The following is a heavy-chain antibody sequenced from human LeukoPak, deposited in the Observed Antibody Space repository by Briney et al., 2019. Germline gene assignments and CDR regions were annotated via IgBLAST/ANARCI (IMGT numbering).Heavy chain of an antibody. CDR2: ISGSGDST. CDR1: GFTFSSYA. J-gene: IGHJ5*02. V-gene: IGHV3-23*01. D-gene: IGHD4-23*01. Sequence: GGSLRLSCAASGFTFSSYAMSWVRQAPGKGLEWVSAISGSGDSTYYADSVKGRFTISRDNSKNTLYLQMNSLRAEDTAVYYCARNSRGGNSGDWFDPWGQGTLVTVSS. CDR3: ARNSRGGNSGDWFDP.